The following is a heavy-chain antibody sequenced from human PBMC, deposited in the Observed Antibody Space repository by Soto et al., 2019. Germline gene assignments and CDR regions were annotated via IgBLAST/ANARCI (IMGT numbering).Heavy chain of an antibody. Sequence: EVQLVESGGGRVKPGGSLRLSCAASGFTFSSYSMKWVRQAPGKGLEWVSSISSSSSYIYYADSVKGRFTISRDNAKNSLYLQMNSLRAEDTAVYYCVRIQLGYDAFDIWGQGTMVTVSS. CDR2: ISSSSSYI. CDR1: GFTFSSYS. V-gene: IGHV3-21*01. D-gene: IGHD6-6*01. J-gene: IGHJ3*02. CDR3: VRIQLGYDAFDI.